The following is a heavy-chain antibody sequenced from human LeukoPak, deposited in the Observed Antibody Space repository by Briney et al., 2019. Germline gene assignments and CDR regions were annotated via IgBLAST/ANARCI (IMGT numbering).Heavy chain of an antibody. CDR2: ISSSSSYI. Sequence: PGGSPRLSCAASGFTFSSYSMNWVRQAPGKGLEWVSSISSSSSYIYYADSVKGRFTISRDNAKNSLYLQMNSLRAEDTAVYYCARDRSIGGVIVIGYWGQGTLVTVSS. J-gene: IGHJ4*02. CDR3: ARDRSIGGVIVIGY. V-gene: IGHV3-21*01. D-gene: IGHD3-16*02. CDR1: GFTFSSYS.